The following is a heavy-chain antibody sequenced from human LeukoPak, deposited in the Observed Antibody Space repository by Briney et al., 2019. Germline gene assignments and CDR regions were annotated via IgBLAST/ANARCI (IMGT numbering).Heavy chain of an antibody. Sequence: PGGSLRLSCAASGFSLGSHGMSWVRQAPGKGLEWVSAISNNGGYTYYADSVQGRFTISRDNSKSTLCLQMNSLRAEDTAVYYCAKQLGYCSDGSCYFPYWGQGTLVTVSS. CDR3: AKQLGYCSDGSCYFPY. J-gene: IGHJ4*02. D-gene: IGHD2-15*01. CDR2: ISNNGGYT. CDR1: GFSLGSHG. V-gene: IGHV3-23*01.